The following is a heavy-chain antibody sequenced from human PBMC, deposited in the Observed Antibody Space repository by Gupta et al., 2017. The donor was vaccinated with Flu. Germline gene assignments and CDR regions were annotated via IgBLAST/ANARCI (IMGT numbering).Heavy chain of an antibody. Sequence: EVQMVESGGGLVQPGGTLRLSCEASGFTMSSYWMSWVRQAPGKGLEWVANIKQDASEKYYGDSVKGRFSISRDNAKNSHYLQMNNLRAEDTAVYYWARDSGRFYINYWGQGTLVTVSS. CDR2: IKQDASEK. CDR1: GFTMSSYW. J-gene: IGHJ4*02. CDR3: ARDSGRFYINY. D-gene: IGHD1-26*01. V-gene: IGHV3-7*01.